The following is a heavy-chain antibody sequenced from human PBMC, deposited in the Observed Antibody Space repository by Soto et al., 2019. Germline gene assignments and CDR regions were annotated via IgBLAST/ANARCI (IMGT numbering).Heavy chain of an antibody. CDR1: GGTFSNYA. V-gene: IGHV1-69*12. CDR3: ARVDAVAGIYHYHGLDV. CDR2: IVPIFGTT. Sequence: QVQLVQSGAEVTKPGSSVKVSCKASGGTFSNYAISWVRQAPGQGLEWMGGIVPIFGTTNYAQKCQDRVTINADHSTTTSYLELSRLRSEDRAMYYCARVDAVAGIYHYHGLDVWGQGTAVRVSS. J-gene: IGHJ6*02. D-gene: IGHD6-19*01.